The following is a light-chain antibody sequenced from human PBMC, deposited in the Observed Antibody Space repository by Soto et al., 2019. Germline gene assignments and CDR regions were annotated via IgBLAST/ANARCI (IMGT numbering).Light chain of an antibody. CDR3: FSYKTRSTRV. Sequence: QSALTQPASVSGSPGQSITISCSGTTGDVGGYNYVSWYQQHPGKAPRLLIYEVFKRPSGVSDRFSGSKSGNSASLTIARLQDEQEAEHYCFSYKTRSTRVFGTGTKVTVL. J-gene: IGLJ1*01. CDR2: EVF. CDR1: TGDVGGYNY. V-gene: IGLV2-14*03.